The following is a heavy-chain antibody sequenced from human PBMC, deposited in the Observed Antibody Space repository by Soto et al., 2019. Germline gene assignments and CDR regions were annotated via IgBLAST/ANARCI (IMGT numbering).Heavy chain of an antibody. CDR2: IKAGNGNT. J-gene: IGHJ5*02. Sequence: QVQLVQSGAEVKKPGASVKVSCKASGCTFTSYAMHWVRQAAGQRLERMGWIKAGNGNTKYSQKFQGRVTILRDTTASTAYMELSILRSEDTTVYYCARGFRGGDGDLFDPWGQGTLLPVSS. D-gene: IGHD2-21*02. CDR1: GCTFTSYA. CDR3: ARGFRGGDGDLFDP. V-gene: IGHV1-3*01.